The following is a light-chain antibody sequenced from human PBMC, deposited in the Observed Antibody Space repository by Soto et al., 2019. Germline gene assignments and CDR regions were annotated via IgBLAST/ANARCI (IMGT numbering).Light chain of an antibody. CDR2: DVN. V-gene: IGLV2-11*01. CDR3: CSYAGSYTWV. CDR1: SSDVGDYNY. Sequence: QSALTQPRSVSGSPGQSVTISCTGTSSDVGDYNYVSWYQQHPGEAPKLMFYDVNKRPSGVPDRFSGSKSGNTASLTISGLQAEDEADYYCCSYAGSYTWVFGGGTKVTVL. J-gene: IGLJ3*02.